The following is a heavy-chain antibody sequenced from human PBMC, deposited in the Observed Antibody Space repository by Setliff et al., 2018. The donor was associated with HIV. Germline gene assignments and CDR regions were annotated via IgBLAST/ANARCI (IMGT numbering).Heavy chain of an antibody. CDR3: ARLWFGAPGTDFYYYGMDV. J-gene: IGHJ6*02. V-gene: IGHV2-26*01. Sequence: SGPTLVNPTGTLTLTCTVSGFSLSNGRMGVSWIRQPPGKALEWLANIFSNDEKSYSTSLRSRLTISKDTSKSQVVLSLSNMDPVDTATYYCARLWFGAPGTDFYYYGMDVWGQGTTVTVSS. D-gene: IGHD3-10*01. CDR2: IFSNDEK. CDR1: GFSLSNGRMG.